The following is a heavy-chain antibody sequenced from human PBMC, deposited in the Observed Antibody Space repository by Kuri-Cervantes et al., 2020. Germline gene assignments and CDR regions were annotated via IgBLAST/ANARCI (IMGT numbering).Heavy chain of an antibody. Sequence: SCTVSGGSISSGGYYWSWIRQHPGKGLEWIGYIYYSGSTYYNPSLKSRVTISVDTSKNQFSLKLSSVTAADTAVYYCARVEAAAGSAFDIWGQGTMVTVSS. CDR1: GGSISSGGYY. V-gene: IGHV4-31*02. CDR3: ARVEAAAGSAFDI. D-gene: IGHD6-13*01. J-gene: IGHJ3*02. CDR2: IYYSGST.